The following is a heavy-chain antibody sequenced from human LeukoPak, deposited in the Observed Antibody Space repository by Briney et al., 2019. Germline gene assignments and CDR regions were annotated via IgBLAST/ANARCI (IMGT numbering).Heavy chain of an antibody. V-gene: IGHV3-23*01. Sequence: GGSLRLSCAASGFTFSSYAMTWVRRAPGKGLEWVSAISGSGGRTYYADSVKGRVTISSDDSKNTLYLQMNSLRAEDTAVYYCAKDHLTVPAAMASRGFDYWGQGTLVTVSS. D-gene: IGHD2-2*01. J-gene: IGHJ4*02. CDR2: ISGSGGRT. CDR1: GFTFSSYA. CDR3: AKDHLTVPAAMASRGFDY.